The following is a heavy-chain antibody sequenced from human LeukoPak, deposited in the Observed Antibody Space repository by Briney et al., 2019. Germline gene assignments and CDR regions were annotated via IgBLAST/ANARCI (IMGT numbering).Heavy chain of an antibody. Sequence: GGSLRLSCAAFGIAFDKNAMTWVRQVPGKGLEWVSTISHTGGATYYADSVKGRFTISRDNSKNTLYLQMNSLRAEDTAVYYCARVLSAAGYFDYWGQGTLVTVSS. J-gene: IGHJ4*02. CDR3: ARVLSAAGYFDY. V-gene: IGHV3-23*01. CDR2: ISHTGGAT. CDR1: GIAFDKNA. D-gene: IGHD6-13*01.